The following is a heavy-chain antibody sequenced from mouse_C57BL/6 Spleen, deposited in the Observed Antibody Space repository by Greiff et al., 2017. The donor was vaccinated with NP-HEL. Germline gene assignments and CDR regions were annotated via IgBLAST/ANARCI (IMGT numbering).Heavy chain of an antibody. CDR1: GYTFTSYW. Sequence: QVQLQQPGAELVKPGASVKLSCKASGYTFTSYWMHWVKQRPGQGLEWIGMIHPNSGSTNYNEKFKSKATLTVDKSSSTAYMQLSSLTSEDSAVYYCARDYYGNYVGAYWGQGTLVTGSA. J-gene: IGHJ3*01. V-gene: IGHV1-64*01. CDR2: IHPNSGST. D-gene: IGHD2-1*01. CDR3: ARDYYGNYVGAY.